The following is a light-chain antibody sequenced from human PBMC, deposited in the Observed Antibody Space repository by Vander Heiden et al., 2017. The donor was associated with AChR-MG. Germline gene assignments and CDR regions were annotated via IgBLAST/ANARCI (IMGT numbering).Light chain of an antibody. J-gene: IGKJ2*01. V-gene: IGKV4-1*01. CDR3: HQYESTPRT. Sequence: DIVMTQSPDSLAVSLGERATINCKSSQSVLSSSNNKNYLAWYQQKPGQPPKLLISWASTRESGVPDRFSGSGSGTDFTLSISSLQAEDVAIYYCHQYESTPRTFGQGTKLEIK. CDR1: QSVLSSSNNKNY. CDR2: WAS.